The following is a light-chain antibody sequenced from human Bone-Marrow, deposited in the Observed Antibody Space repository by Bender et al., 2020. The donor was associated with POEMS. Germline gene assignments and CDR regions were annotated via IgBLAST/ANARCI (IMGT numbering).Light chain of an antibody. CDR3: CSYAGSSTYV. J-gene: IGLJ1*01. Sequence: QSALTQPASVSGSPGQSITISCTGTSSDVGGSLSVSWFQQHPGKAPKLVIYDVSNRPSGVSNRFSGSKSGNTASLTISGLLAEDEADYFCCSYAGSSTYVFGLGTKVTVL. CDR1: SSDVGGSLS. CDR2: DVS. V-gene: IGLV2-23*02.